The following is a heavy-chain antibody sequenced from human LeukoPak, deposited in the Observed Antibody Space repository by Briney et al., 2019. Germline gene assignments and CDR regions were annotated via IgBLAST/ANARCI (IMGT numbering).Heavy chain of an antibody. Sequence: ASVKVSCKASGYTFTGYYMHWVRQAPGQGLEWMGRINPNSGGTNYAQKFQGRVTMTRDTSISTAYMELSRLRSDDTAVYYCARDGAYYYDSSGYPDYWGQGTLVTVSS. J-gene: IGHJ4*02. V-gene: IGHV1-2*06. CDR2: INPNSGGT. CDR3: ARDGAYYYDSSGYPDY. CDR1: GYTFTGYY. D-gene: IGHD3-22*01.